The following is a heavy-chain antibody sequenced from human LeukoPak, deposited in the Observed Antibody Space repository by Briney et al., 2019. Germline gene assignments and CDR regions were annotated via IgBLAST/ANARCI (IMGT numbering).Heavy chain of an antibody. CDR2: IYDSGST. J-gene: IGHJ4*02. D-gene: IGHD1-26*01. CDR3: ARVVRGATGSDY. CDR1: GASISDYY. Sequence: SETLSLTCTVSGASISDYYWSWIRQPPGKGLEWIGYIYDSGSTNYNPSLKSRVTLSVDTSKNQFSLKLSSVTAADTAVYYCARVVRGATGSDYWGQGILVIVSS. V-gene: IGHV4-59*01.